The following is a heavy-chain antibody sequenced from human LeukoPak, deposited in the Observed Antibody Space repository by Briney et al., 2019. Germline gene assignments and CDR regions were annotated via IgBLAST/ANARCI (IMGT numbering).Heavy chain of an antibody. V-gene: IGHV1-18*01. J-gene: IGHJ4*02. Sequence: ASVKVSCKASGYTFTSYGITWVRQAPGQGLEWMGWINAYNGNTDYPQNLQGRVTMTTDTSTSTAYMELRSMRSDDTDVYYCARGSYYYAMYYFDYWGQGTLVTVSS. D-gene: IGHD3-10*01. CDR3: ARGSYYYAMYYFDY. CDR1: GYTFTSYG. CDR2: INAYNGNT.